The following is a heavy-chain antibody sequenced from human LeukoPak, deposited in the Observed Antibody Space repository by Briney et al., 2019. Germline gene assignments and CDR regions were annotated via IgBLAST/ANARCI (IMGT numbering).Heavy chain of an antibody. CDR1: GGSFSGYY. V-gene: IGHV4-34*01. CDR3: ARLGGGYSYGFYDY. CDR2: INHSGST. Sequence: SETLSLTCAVYGGSFSGYYWSWIRQPPGKGLEWIGEINHSGSTNYNPSLKSRVTISVDTSKNQFSLKLSSVTAADTAVYYCARLGGGYSYGFYDYWGQGTLVTVSS. D-gene: IGHD5-18*01. J-gene: IGHJ4*02.